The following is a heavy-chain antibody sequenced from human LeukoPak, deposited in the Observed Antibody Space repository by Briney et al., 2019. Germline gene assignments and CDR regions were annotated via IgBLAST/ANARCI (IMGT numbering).Heavy chain of an antibody. CDR1: GGSIRSSSYY. V-gene: IGHV4-39*01. Sequence: SETLSLTCTVSGGSIRSSSYYWGWIRQPPWRGLEWIGSISYSGSTSYNPSLKSRVTIFVDTSKNQFSLKLSSVTAADTAVYYCASRYTIFGVATFDYCGQGTLVTVSS. CDR2: ISYSGST. CDR3: ASRYTIFGVATFDY. D-gene: IGHD3-3*01. J-gene: IGHJ4*02.